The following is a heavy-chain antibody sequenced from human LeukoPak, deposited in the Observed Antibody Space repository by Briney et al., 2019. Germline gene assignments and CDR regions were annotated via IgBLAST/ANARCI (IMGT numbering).Heavy chain of an antibody. CDR1: GFSFSSFG. J-gene: IGHJ4*02. CDR3: SRDPRGIALAGTYDY. CDR2: ISYDGNKK. D-gene: IGHD6-19*01. Sequence: HAGGSLRLSCAASGFSFSSFGMHWVRQAPGKGLEWVAVISYDGNKKYYGDSVKGRFTISRDNSMNTLYLKMNSLRADDTAVYYCSRDPRGIALAGTYDYWGQGILVTVSS. V-gene: IGHV3-30*03.